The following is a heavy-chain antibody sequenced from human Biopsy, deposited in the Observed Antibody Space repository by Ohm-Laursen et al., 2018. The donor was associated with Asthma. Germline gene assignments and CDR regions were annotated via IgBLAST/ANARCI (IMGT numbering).Heavy chain of an antibody. CDR3: ARAVSSSSYWYFDL. D-gene: IGHD6-6*01. J-gene: IGHJ2*01. Sequence: SDTLSLTCIVSGGSMSSSSYYWGWIRQPPGKGLERMGSISYTGSAYHNPSLKSRVTISVDTSKNHFSLKLSSVTAADTAVYYCARAVSSSSYWYFDLWGRGDLVTVSS. CDR2: ISYTGSA. V-gene: IGHV4-39*02. CDR1: GGSMSSSSYY.